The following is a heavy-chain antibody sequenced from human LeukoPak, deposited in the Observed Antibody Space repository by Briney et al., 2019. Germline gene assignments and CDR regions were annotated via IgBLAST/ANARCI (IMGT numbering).Heavy chain of an antibody. J-gene: IGHJ6*02. V-gene: IGHV3-7*01. D-gene: IGHD6-13*01. Sequence: GGSLRLSCAASGFPFSNYWMSWVRQAPGKGLEWVASIMQGGSEKYYVDSVKGRFTISRDNAKNSLYLQMNSLRAEDTAVYYCAREEKQQLVPWYYYYYGMDVWGQGTTVTVSS. CDR3: AREEKQQLVPWYYYYYGMDV. CDR2: IMQGGSEK. CDR1: GFPFSNYW.